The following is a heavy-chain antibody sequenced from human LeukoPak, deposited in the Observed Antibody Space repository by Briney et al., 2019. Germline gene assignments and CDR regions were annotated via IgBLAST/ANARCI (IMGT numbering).Heavy chain of an antibody. D-gene: IGHD3-22*01. CDR1: DYTFNNYG. CDR3: ARVSASPTNSNSYYFETTKKNAFDF. CDR2: ISAYNGDK. V-gene: IGHV1-18*01. J-gene: IGHJ3*01. Sequence: GASVKVSFKSSDYTFNNYGITWVRQAPGQGLEWMGWISAYNGDKNYAQKLQGRVTMTTDTYTSTAYMELRSLSSDDTAVYYCARVSASPTNSNSYYFETTKKNAFDFSGQGTMVTVSS.